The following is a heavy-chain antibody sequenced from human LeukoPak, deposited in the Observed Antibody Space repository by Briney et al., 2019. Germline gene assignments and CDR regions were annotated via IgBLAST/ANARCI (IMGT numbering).Heavy chain of an antibody. D-gene: IGHD4-11*01. V-gene: IGHV5-51*01. J-gene: IGHJ3*01. CDR1: GYSFTSYW. CDR3: ARHSSLYSTPRNGAFDL. CDR2: LWPGDSDT. Sequence: GESLKISCKGSGYSFTSYWIGWVRQMPGKGLEWMGILWPGDSDTRYSPSFLGQVTISADKPVNTAYLQWRSLRASDTAMYYCARHSSLYSTPRNGAFDLWGQGTMVTVSS.